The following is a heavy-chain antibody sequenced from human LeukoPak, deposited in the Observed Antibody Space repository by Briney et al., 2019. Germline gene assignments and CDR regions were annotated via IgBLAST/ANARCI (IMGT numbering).Heavy chain of an antibody. V-gene: IGHV4-59*08. J-gene: IGHJ4*02. D-gene: IGHD1-26*01. CDR2: IYYNGDT. CDR3: ARQGGSYSSYYFDY. Sequence: TLSLTCTVSGGSIRSYYWSWIRQPPGKGLEWIGYIYYNGDTNYNPSLKSRVTISVDTSKNQFSLKLSSVTAADTAVYYCARQGGSYSSYYFDYWGQGTLVTVSS. CDR1: GGSIRSYY.